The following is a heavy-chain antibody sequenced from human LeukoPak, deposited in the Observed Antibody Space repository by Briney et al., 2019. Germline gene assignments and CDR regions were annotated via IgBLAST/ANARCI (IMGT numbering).Heavy chain of an antibody. CDR3: AKAGGSG. CDR1: GFTFSSYG. J-gene: IGHJ4*02. V-gene: IGHV3-30*18. Sequence: PGGSLRLSCAASGFTFSSYGMHWVRQAPGKGLEWVAVISYDGSNKYYADSVKGRFTISRDNSKNTLYLQMNSLRAEDTAVYYCAKAGGSGWGQGTLVTVSS. D-gene: IGHD6-19*01. CDR2: ISYDGSNK.